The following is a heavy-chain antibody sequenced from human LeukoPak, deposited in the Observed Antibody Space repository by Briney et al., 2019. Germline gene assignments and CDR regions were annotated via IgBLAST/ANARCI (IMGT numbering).Heavy chain of an antibody. V-gene: IGHV3-33*01. CDR1: GFTFSSYG. Sequence: PGGSLRLSCAASGFTFSSYGMPWVRQAPGKGLEWVAVIWYDGSNKYYADSVKGRFTISRDNSKNTLYLQMNSLRAEDTAVYYCARETAVWQFDYYGMDVWGQGTTVTVSS. D-gene: IGHD2-8*01. J-gene: IGHJ6*02. CDR2: IWYDGSNK. CDR3: ARETAVWQFDYYGMDV.